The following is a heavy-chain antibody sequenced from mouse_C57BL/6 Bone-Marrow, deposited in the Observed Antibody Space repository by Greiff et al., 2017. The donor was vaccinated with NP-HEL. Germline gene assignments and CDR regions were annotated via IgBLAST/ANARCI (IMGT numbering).Heavy chain of an antibody. CDR2: IYPRSGNT. V-gene: IGHV1-81*01. CDR3: ARRANWAPYAMDY. J-gene: IGHJ4*01. CDR1: GYTFTSYG. Sequence: QVQLQQSGAELARPGASVKLSCKASGYTFTSYGISWVKQRTGQGLEWIGEIYPRSGNTYYNEKFKGKATLTADKSSSTAYMELRSLTSEDSAVYFCARRANWAPYAMDYWGQGTSVTVSS. D-gene: IGHD4-1*01.